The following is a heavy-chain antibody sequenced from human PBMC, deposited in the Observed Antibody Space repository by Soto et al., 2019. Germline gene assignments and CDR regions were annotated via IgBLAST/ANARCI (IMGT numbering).Heavy chain of an antibody. CDR3: ARDVGSSGSSRWFDT. CDR2: ISGSGGST. D-gene: IGHD3-10*01. J-gene: IGHJ5*02. Sequence: GGSLRLSCAASGFTFSSYAMSWVRQAPGKGLEWVSAISGSGGSTYYADSVKGRFTISRDNSKNTLYLQMNSLRAEDTATYYCARDVGSSGSSRWFDTWGQGTLVTVSS. V-gene: IGHV3-23*01. CDR1: GFTFSSYA.